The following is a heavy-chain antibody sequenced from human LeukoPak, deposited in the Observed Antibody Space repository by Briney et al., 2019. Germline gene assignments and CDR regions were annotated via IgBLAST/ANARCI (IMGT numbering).Heavy chain of an antibody. Sequence: ASVKVSCKASGYTFTSYDINWVRQATGQGLEWMGWMNPNSGNTGYAQKLQGRVTMTRNTSISTAYMELSSLRSEDTAVYYCARRGPPYYYYGMDVWGQGTTVTVSS. J-gene: IGHJ6*02. CDR1: GYTFTSYD. V-gene: IGHV1-8*01. CDR2: MNPNSGNT. CDR3: ARRGPPYYYYGMDV.